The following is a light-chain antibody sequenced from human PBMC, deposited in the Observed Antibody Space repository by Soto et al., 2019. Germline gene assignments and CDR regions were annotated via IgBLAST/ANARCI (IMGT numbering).Light chain of an antibody. Sequence: QSALTQPASVSGSPGQSVTISCTGTSSDIGAYNLVSWYQHHPDKAPKLMISEVSNRPSGVSDRFSGSKSGNTASLTSSGLQSEDEADYYCASLTTTNFVFGTGTKLTVL. CDR1: SSDIGAYNL. CDR3: ASLTTTNFV. V-gene: IGLV2-14*01. J-gene: IGLJ1*01. CDR2: EVS.